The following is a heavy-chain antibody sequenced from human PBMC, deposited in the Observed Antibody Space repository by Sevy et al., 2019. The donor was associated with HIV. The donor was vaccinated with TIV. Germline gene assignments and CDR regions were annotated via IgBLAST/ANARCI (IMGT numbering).Heavy chain of an antibody. Sequence: ASVKVSCKASGYTFTSYYMHWVRQAPGQGLEWMGVINPSGDGTTYAQKFQGRITLTRDTSTSTIYMELTSLRSEDTAVYYGAGPAGNYEDFFDYWGQGTLVTVSS. CDR2: INPSGDGT. V-gene: IGHV1-46*03. J-gene: IGHJ4*02. CDR1: GYTFTSYY. CDR3: AGPAGNYEDFFDY. D-gene: IGHD3-3*01.